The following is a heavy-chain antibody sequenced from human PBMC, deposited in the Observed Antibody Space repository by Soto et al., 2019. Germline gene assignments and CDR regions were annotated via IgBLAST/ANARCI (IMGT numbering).Heavy chain of an antibody. CDR1: GFTFSSYA. CDR2: ISYDGSNK. D-gene: IGHD5-12*01. V-gene: IGHV3-30-3*01. Sequence: QVQLVESGGGVGQPGRSLRLSCAASGFTFSSYAMHWVRQAPGKGLEWVAVISYDGSNKYYADSVKGRFTISRDNSKNTLYLQMNSLSGKDTAVYYGARDGYNSIHFDYWGHGTLVTVSS. CDR3: ARDGYNSIHFDY. J-gene: IGHJ4*01.